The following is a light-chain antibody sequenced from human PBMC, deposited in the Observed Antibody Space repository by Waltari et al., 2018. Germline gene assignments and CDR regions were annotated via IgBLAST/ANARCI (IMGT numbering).Light chain of an antibody. J-gene: IGKJ5*01. V-gene: IGKV1-13*02. CDR1: QGISSG. CDR3: QQFNSYPPT. CDR2: DAS. Sequence: AIQLTQSPSSLSASVGDRVTITCRASQGISSGLAWYQQKPGKAPKLLIYDASTLESGVPSRFSGSGSGTDFTLIISSLQSEDFGTYYCQQFNSYPPTFGPGTRLEIK.